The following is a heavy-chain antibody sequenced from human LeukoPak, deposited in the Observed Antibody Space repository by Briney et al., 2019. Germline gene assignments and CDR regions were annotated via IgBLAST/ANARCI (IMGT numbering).Heavy chain of an antibody. CDR3: ARGPYSYDSSGAFDI. J-gene: IGHJ3*02. D-gene: IGHD3-22*01. Sequence: GASVKVSCKASGYTFTSYGISWVRQAPGQGLEWMGWISAYNGNTNYAQKLQGRVTMTTDTPTSTAYMELRSLRSDDTAVYFCARGPYSYDSSGAFDIWGQGTMVTVSS. V-gene: IGHV1-18*01. CDR1: GYTFTSYG. CDR2: ISAYNGNT.